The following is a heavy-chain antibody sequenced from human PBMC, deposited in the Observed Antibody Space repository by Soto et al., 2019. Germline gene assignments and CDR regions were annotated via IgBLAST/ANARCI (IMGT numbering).Heavy chain of an antibody. D-gene: IGHD3-10*01. V-gene: IGHV1-69*13. CDR1: GGTFSSYA. CDR2: IIPIFGTA. CDR3: ARRPLYGHNWFDP. J-gene: IGHJ5*02. Sequence: ASVKVSCKASGGTFSSYAISWVRQAPGQGLEWMGGIIPIFGTANYAQKFQGRVTITADESTSTAYMELSSLRSEDTAVYYCARRPLYGHNWFDPWGQGTLVTVSS.